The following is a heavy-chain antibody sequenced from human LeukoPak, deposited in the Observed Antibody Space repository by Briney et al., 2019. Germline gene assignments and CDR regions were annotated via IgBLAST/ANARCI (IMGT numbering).Heavy chain of an antibody. D-gene: IGHD2-15*01. CDR2: IYYSGTT. CDR1: GGSISSYY. J-gene: IGHJ4*02. V-gene: IGHV4-59*08. CDR3: ARQKSNCSGGSCYGQVLDY. Sequence: SETLSLTCTVSGGSISSYYWSWIRQPPGKGLEWIGYIYYSGTTNYNPSLKSRITISVDTSKNQFSLKLSSVTAADTAMYYCARQKSNCSGGSCYGQVLDYWGQGTLVTVSS.